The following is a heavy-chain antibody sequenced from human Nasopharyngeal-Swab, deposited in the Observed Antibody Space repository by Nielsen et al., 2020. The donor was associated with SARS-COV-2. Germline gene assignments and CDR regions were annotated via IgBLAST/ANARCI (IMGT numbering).Heavy chain of an antibody. CDR2: IKSKTDGGTT. CDR3: ITGGRWELRPIDY. V-gene: IGHV3-15*01. J-gene: IGHJ4*02. CDR1: GFTFSNAW. D-gene: IGHD1-26*01. Sequence: GGSLRLSCAASGFTFSNAWMSWVRQAPGKGLEWVGRIKSKTDGGTTDYAAPVKGRFTISRDDSKNTLYLQMNSLKTEDTAVYYCITGGRWELRPIDYWGQGTLVTVLL.